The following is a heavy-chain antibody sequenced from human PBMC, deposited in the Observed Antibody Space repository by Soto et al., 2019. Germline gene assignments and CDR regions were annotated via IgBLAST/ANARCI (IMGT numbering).Heavy chain of an antibody. V-gene: IGHV3-74*01. CDR1: GYTFSRHW. Sequence: EVKLVESGGGLVQPGGSLRLSCAASGYTFSRHWIHWVRQAPGQGPVGVSRISPDGSVTDYADFVEGRFTISRDNAKNTLYLQMSSLRAEDTAVYFCARPRSMSSSGFDIWGQGTMVIVSS. D-gene: IGHD1-26*01. J-gene: IGHJ3*02. CDR2: ISPDGSVT. CDR3: ARPRSMSSSGFDI.